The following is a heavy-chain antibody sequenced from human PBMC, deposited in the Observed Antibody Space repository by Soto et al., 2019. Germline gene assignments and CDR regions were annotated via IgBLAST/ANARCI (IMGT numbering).Heavy chain of an antibody. Sequence: PGESLKISCAASGFTFSSYAMHWVRQAPGKGLEWVAVISYDGSNKYYADSVKGRFTISRDNSKNTLYLQMNSLRAEDTAVYYCARDRRAARSTPYYYYYGMDVWGQGTTVTVSS. CDR3: ARDRRAARSTPYYYYYGMDV. CDR2: ISYDGSNK. CDR1: GFTFSSYA. V-gene: IGHV3-30-3*01. J-gene: IGHJ6*02. D-gene: IGHD6-6*01.